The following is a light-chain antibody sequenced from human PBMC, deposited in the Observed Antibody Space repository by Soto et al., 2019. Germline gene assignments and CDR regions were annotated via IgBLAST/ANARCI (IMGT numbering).Light chain of an antibody. Sequence: AIQMTQSPSALAASVGDRVTITCRASQGIRNDLGWYQQKPGKAPKLLIYAASSLQSGVPSRYSGSGSGTDFTLTISSLQPEDFATYHCLQGYKYPFPFGPGTKVDIK. CDR2: AAS. V-gene: IGKV1-6*01. J-gene: IGKJ3*01. CDR3: LQGYKYPFP. CDR1: QGIRND.